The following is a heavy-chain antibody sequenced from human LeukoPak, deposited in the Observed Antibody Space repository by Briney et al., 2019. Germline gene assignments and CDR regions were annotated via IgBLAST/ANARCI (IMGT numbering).Heavy chain of an antibody. CDR3: VRELNDLT. J-gene: IGHJ4*02. CDR1: GFSFSNFE. Sequence: GGSLRLSCVASGFSFSNFEMNWVRQAPGKGLQCVSYISSGGSSIYYADSVKGRFTISRDNAKNSVFLQMDSLRAEDTAIYYCVRELNDLTWGQGTLVTVSP. V-gene: IGHV3-48*03. D-gene: IGHD3-3*01. CDR2: ISSGGSSI.